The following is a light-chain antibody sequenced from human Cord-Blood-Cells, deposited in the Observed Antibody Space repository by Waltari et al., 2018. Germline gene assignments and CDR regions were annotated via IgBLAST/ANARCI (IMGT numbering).Light chain of an antibody. CDR1: SSDVGGYNY. CDR2: DVS. CDR3: SSYTSSSTSWV. Sequence: QSALPQPASVSGSPGQSITISCTGTSSDVGGYNYVSWYQQHPGKAPKLMIYDVSNRPSGVSNRFSGAKSGNTASLTISGLQAEYEADYYCSSYTSSSTSWVFGGGTKLTVL. V-gene: IGLV2-14*03. J-gene: IGLJ3*02.